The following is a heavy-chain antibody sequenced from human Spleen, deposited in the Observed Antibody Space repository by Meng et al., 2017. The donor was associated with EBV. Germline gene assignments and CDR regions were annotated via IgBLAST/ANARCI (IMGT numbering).Heavy chain of an antibody. CDR3: ARVYGSGSRRGYYFDY. CDR1: VGSIISSNW. CDR2: IYHSGST. J-gene: IGHJ4*02. D-gene: IGHD3-10*01. Sequence: QVHLPVSGPGLVKPSVTLSLTFAVSVGSIISSNWWSWVRQPPGKGLEWIGEIYHSGSTNYNPSLKSRVTISVDKSKNQFSLKLSSVTAADTAVYYCARVYGSGSRRGYYFDYWGQGTLVTVSS. V-gene: IGHV4-4*02.